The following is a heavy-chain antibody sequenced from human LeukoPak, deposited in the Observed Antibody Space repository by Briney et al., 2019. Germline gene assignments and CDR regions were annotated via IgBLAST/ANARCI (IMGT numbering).Heavy chain of an antibody. CDR2: IYYSGST. CDR3: ARHCLFQWLVPDYYYGMDV. Sequence: PSETLSLTCTVSGGSISSYYWSWIRQPPGKGLEWIGYIYYSGSTNYNPSLKSRVTISVDTSKNQFSLKLSSVTAADTAVYYCARHCLFQWLVPDYYYGMDVWGQGTTVTVSS. J-gene: IGHJ6*02. CDR1: GGSISSYY. D-gene: IGHD6-19*01. V-gene: IGHV4-59*08.